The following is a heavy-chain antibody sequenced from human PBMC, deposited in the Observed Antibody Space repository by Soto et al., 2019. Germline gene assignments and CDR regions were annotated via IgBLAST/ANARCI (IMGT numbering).Heavy chain of an antibody. D-gene: IGHD6-25*01. CDR3: ARAGGQRGYYFDY. Sequence: SETLSLTCTVSGGSISSGGYYWSWIRQHPGKGLEWIGYIYYSGSTYYNPSLKSRVTISVDTSKNQFSLKLSSVTAADTAVYYCARAGGQRGYYFDYWGQGTLVTAPQ. V-gene: IGHV4-31*03. J-gene: IGHJ4*02. CDR2: IYYSGST. CDR1: GGSISSGGYY.